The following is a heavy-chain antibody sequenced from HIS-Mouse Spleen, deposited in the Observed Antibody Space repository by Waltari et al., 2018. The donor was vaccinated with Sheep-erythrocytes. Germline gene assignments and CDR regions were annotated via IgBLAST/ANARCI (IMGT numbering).Heavy chain of an antibody. J-gene: IGHJ4*02. V-gene: IGHV4-39*01. CDR3: ARGNFRRGDSSGYDY. D-gene: IGHD3-22*01. CDR2: IYYSGST. CDR1: AGSISSSSYY. Sequence: QLQLQESSPGLVQPSETLSLTCTVSAGSISSSSYYWGWIRQPPGEGLERIGSIYYSGSTYYNPRLKSRVTLSVDTSKNRFSLKLSDVTAADTAVYYCARGNFRRGDSSGYDYWGQGTLVTVSS.